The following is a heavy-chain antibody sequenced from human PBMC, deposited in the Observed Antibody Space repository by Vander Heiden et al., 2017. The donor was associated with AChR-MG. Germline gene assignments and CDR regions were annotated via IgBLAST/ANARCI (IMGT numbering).Heavy chain of an antibody. J-gene: IGHJ3*02. Sequence: QVQLVESGGGVVQPGTSLRLSCAASGFTFSRYAMSWVRQAPGKGLEWVAVFSYDGSNEYYADSVKGRFTISRDNSKNTLYLQMNSLRAEDTAMYYCAKGFTTSSVRNAFDIWGQGTMVTVSS. CDR3: AKGFTTSSVRNAFDI. CDR1: GFTFSRYA. V-gene: IGHV3-30*18. CDR2: FSYDGSNE. D-gene: IGHD3-3*01.